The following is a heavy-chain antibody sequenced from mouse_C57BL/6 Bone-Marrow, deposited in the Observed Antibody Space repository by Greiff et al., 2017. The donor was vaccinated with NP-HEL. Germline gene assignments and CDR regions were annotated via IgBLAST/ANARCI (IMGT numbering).Heavy chain of an antibody. V-gene: IGHV2-3*01. CDR3: ARQILITTVVVFNWYFDV. Sequence: VKLMESGPGLVAPSQSLSITCTVSGFSLTSYGVSWVRQPPGKGLEWLGVIWGDGSTNYHSALISRLSISKDNSKSQVFLKLHSLQTDDTATYYCARQILITTVVVFNWYFDVWGTGTTVTVAS. CDR1: GFSLTSYG. J-gene: IGHJ1*03. D-gene: IGHD1-1*01. CDR2: IWGDGST.